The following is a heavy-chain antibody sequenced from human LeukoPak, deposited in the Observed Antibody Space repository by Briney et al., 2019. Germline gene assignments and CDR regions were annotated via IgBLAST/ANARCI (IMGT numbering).Heavy chain of an antibody. V-gene: IGHV4-39*01. Sequence: SETLSLTCTVSGGSISSSSYYWGWIRQPPGKGLEWIGSIYYSGSTYYNPSLKSRVTISVDTSKNQFSLKLSSVTAADTAVYYCARLGVGLLRRDYWGQGTLVTVSS. CDR3: ARLGVGLLRRDY. CDR1: GGSISSSSYY. D-gene: IGHD2-21*01. CDR2: IYYSGST. J-gene: IGHJ4*02.